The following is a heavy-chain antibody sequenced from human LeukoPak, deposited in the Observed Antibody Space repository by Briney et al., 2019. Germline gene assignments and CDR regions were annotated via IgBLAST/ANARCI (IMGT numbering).Heavy chain of an antibody. D-gene: IGHD1-26*01. V-gene: IGHV1-69*13. Sequence: ASVKVSCKASGGTFSSYAISWVRQAPGQGLEWMGGIIPIFGTANYAQKFQGRVTITADESTSTAYMELSSLRSEDTAVYYCARDRDSGSYRGAFDYWGQGTLVTVSS. J-gene: IGHJ4*02. CDR3: ARDRDSGSYRGAFDY. CDR1: GGTFSSYA. CDR2: IIPIFGTA.